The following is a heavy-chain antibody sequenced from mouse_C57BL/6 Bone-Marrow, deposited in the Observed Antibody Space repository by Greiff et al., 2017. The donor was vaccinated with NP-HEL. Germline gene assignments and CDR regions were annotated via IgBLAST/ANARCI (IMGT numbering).Heavy chain of an antibody. V-gene: IGHV1-22*01. CDR3: ARGGVYPWAMDY. Sequence: EVKLQESGPELVKPGASVKMSCKASGYTFTDYNMHWVKQSHGKSLEWIGYINPNNGGTSYNQKFMGKATLTVNKSSSTAYMELRSLTSEDSAVYYCARGGVYPWAMDYWGQGTSVTVSS. J-gene: IGHJ4*01. CDR1: GYTFTDYN. CDR2: INPNNGGT.